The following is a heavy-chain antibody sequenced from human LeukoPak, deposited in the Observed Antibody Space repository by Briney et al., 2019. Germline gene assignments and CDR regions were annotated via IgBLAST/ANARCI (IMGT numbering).Heavy chain of an antibody. V-gene: IGHV4-39*07. J-gene: IGHJ4*02. D-gene: IGHD2/OR15-2a*01. CDR2: INHSGRT. CDR3: ARGGSTVMMLSY. Sequence: SETLSLTCTVSGGSISSSSYYWGWIRQPPGKGLEWIAEINHSGRTNYNPSLKSRVTISVDTSKNQFSLNLRSVTAADTAVYYCARGGSTVMMLSYWGQGTLVTVSS. CDR1: GGSISSSSYY.